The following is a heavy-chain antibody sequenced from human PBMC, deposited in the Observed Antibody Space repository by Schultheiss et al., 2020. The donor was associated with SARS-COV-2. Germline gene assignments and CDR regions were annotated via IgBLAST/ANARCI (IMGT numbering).Heavy chain of an antibody. CDR3: ARVPKPIAVAGFDY. D-gene: IGHD6-19*01. CDR1: GGSISSYY. V-gene: IGHV4-59*12. J-gene: IGHJ4*02. CDR2: IYYSGST. Sequence: SETLSLTCTVSGGSISSYYWSWIRQPPGKGLEWIGYIYYSGSTYYNPSLKSRVTISVDTSKNQFSLKLSSVTAADTAVYYCARVPKPIAVAGFDYWSQGTLVTVSS.